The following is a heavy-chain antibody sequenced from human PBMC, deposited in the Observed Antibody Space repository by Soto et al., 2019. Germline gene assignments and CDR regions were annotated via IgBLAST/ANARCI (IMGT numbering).Heavy chain of an antibody. CDR2: IDPSDSYT. CDR1: GYSFTSYW. D-gene: IGHD2-2*02. V-gene: IGHV5-10-1*01. Sequence: PGESLKISCKGSGYSFTSYWISWVRQMPGKGLEWMGRIDPSDSYTNYSPSFRGHVTISADKSISTAYLQWSSLKASDTAMYYCARQHRDCSSTSCYIRYYYYGMDVWGQGTTVTVSS. J-gene: IGHJ6*02. CDR3: ARQHRDCSSTSCYIRYYYYGMDV.